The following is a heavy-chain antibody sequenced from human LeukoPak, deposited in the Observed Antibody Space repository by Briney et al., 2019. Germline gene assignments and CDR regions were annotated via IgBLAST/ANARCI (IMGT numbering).Heavy chain of an antibody. D-gene: IGHD3-22*01. CDR3: AREVEYYDSSGYRPHAFNI. CDR2: ISYSGGT. V-gene: IGHV4-39*02. J-gene: IGHJ3*02. Sequence: SETLSLTCTVSDGSIINNNHYWGWTRQPPGKGLEWIGSISYSGGTAYNPSLRSRVTISVDTSKNQFSLKVNSVTAADTAVYYCAREVEYYDSSGYRPHAFNIWGQGTLVTVSS. CDR1: DGSIINNNHY.